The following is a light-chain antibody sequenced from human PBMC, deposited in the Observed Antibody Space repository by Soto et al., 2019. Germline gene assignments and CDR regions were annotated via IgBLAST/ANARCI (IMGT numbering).Light chain of an antibody. J-gene: IGLJ3*02. CDR1: SSNIGSNG. CDR3: ATWDASLSGWV. CDR2: RNN. V-gene: IGLV1-47*01. Sequence: QSVLTQPPSASGTPGQRVTISCSGSSSNIGSNGVYWYQQLPGTAPKLLIYRNNQRPSGVPDRFSGPKSGTSASLAISGLRSDDEADYYCATWDASLSGWVFGGGTKLTVL.